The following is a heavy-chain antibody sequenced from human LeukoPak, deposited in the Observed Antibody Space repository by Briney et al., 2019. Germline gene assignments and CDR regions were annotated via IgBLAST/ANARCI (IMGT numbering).Heavy chain of an antibody. CDR1: GGTFSSYT. V-gene: IGHV1-69*13. J-gene: IGHJ5*02. D-gene: IGHD3-10*01. CDR3: ARVFTPINGYGSGSYSFLGSLDP. Sequence: ASVKVSCKASGGTFSSYTIIWVRQAPGQGLEWMGGIIPIFGTANYARKFQGRVTITADESTNTAYMELSSLRSEDTAMYYCARVFTPINGYGSGSYSFLGSLDPWGQGTLVTVSS. CDR2: IIPIFGTA.